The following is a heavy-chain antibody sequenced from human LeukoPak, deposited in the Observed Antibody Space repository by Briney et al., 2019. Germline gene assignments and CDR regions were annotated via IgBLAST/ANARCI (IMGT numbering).Heavy chain of an antibody. CDR3: ARRDQAIDY. V-gene: IGHV4-39*01. D-gene: IGHD5-24*01. Sequence: PSETLSLTCTVSDGSVSSVGYYWGWIRQPPGKGLEWIGSIYYSGTTYYNPSLARRVTIFVDTSKNQFSLRLSSVTAADTAVYYCARRDQAIDYWGQGTLVTVSS. CDR2: IYYSGTT. CDR1: DGSVSSVGYY. J-gene: IGHJ4*02.